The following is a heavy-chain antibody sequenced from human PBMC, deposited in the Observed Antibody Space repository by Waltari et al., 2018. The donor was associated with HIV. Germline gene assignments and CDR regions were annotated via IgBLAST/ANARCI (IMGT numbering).Heavy chain of an antibody. J-gene: IGHJ5*02. CDR3: ARILWEPEAWFDP. D-gene: IGHD1-26*01. Sequence: EVQVVESGGGLVQPGGSLRLSCAAAGFTVRSHYMNWVRQAPGKGLEWVAVIYSGGSTYYADSVKSRFTISRDNSKNTLYLQMNSLRAEDTAVYYCARILWEPEAWFDPWGQGALVTVSS. V-gene: IGHV3-66*02. CDR1: GFTVRSHY. CDR2: IYSGGST.